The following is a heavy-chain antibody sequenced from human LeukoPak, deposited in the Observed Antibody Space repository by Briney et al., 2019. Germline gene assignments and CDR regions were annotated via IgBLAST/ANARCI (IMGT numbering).Heavy chain of an antibody. D-gene: IGHD2-2*01. V-gene: IGHV3-48*04. Sequence: GGSLRLSCAASGVTFSSYWMSWVRQAPGKGLEWVSYISSSGSTIYYADSVKGRFTISRDNAKNSLYLQMNSLRAEDTAVYYCARCVVPAALRRWFDPWGQGTLVTVSS. J-gene: IGHJ5*02. CDR1: GVTFSSYW. CDR2: ISSSGSTI. CDR3: ARCVVPAALRRWFDP.